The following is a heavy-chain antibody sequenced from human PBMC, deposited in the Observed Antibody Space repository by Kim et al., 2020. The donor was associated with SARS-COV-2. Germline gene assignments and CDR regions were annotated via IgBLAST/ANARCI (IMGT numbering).Heavy chain of an antibody. Sequence: SETLSLTCAVYGGSFSGYYWSWIRQPPGKGLEWIGEINHSGSTNYNPSLKSRVTISVDTSKNQFSLKLSSVTAADTAVYYCARSLRLPLVMGYYYYGMDVWGQGTTVTVSS. CDR1: GGSFSGYY. CDR2: INHSGST. V-gene: IGHV4-34*01. J-gene: IGHJ6*02. D-gene: IGHD3-9*01. CDR3: ARSLRLPLVMGYYYYGMDV.